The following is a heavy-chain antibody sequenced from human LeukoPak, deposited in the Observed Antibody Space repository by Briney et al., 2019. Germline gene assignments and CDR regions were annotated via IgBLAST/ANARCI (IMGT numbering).Heavy chain of an antibody. J-gene: IGHJ4*02. V-gene: IGHV4-59*01. CDR2: IYYSGST. D-gene: IGHD2/OR15-2a*01. CDR1: GGSISSYY. CDR3: AREGLYGSYFDY. Sequence: SETLSLTCTVSGGSISSYYWSWIRQPAGKGLEWIGYIYYSGSTNYNPSLKSRVTISVDTSKNQFSLKLSSVTAADTAVYYCAREGLYGSYFDYWGQGTLVTVSS.